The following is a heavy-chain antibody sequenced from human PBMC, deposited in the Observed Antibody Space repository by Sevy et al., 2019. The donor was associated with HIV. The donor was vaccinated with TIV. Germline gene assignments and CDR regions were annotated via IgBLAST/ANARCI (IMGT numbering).Heavy chain of an antibody. CDR2: INHSGST. J-gene: IGHJ4*02. CDR1: GGSFSGYY. D-gene: IGHD3-3*01. Sequence: SETLSLTCAVYGGSFSGYYWSWIRQPPGKGLEWIGEINHSGSTNYNPSLKSRVTISVDTSKNQFSLKLSSVTAADTAVYYCAVGNSIFGLVIMDYWGQGTLVTVSS. CDR3: AVGNSIFGLVIMDY. V-gene: IGHV4-34*01.